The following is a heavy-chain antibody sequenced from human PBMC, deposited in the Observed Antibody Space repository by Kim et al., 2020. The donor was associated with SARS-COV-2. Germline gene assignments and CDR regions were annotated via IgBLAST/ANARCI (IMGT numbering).Heavy chain of an antibody. CDR2: VNSDGSST. Sequence: GGSLRLSCVASGFTFSSYWMHWVRQAPGKGLVWVSRVNSDGSSTSYADSVKGRFTISRDNARNTLYLQMNSLRAEDTAVYFCASRFTGYFWVIFDYWC. CDR3: ASRFTGYFWVIFDY. V-gene: IGHV3-74*01. CDR1: GFTFSSYW. J-gene: IGHJ4*01. D-gene: IGHD3-16*01.